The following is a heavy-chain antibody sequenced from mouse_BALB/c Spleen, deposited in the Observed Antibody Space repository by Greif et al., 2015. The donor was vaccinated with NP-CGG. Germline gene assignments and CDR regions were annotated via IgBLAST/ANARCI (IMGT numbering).Heavy chain of an antibody. J-gene: IGHJ4*01. CDR1: GYTFTSCW. D-gene: IGHD1-1*01. Sequence: VQLVESGAELAKPGASVKMSCKASGYTFTSCWMHWVKQRPGQGLEWIGYINPSTGYTEYNQKFKDKATLTADKSSSTAYMQLSSLTSEDSAVYYCASSYYYGSSYYAMDYWGQGTSVTVSS. CDR2: INPSTGYT. CDR3: ASSYYYGSSYYAMDY. V-gene: IGHV1-7*01.